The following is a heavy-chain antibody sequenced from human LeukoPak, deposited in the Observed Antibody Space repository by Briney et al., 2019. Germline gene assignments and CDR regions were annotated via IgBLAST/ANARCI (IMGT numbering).Heavy chain of an antibody. J-gene: IGHJ4*02. CDR1: GFTFSSYG. Sequence: GGSLRLSCAASGFTFSSYGMHWVRQAPGKGLEWVAFIRYDGSNKYYADSVKGRFTISRDNSKNTLYLQMNSLRAEDTAVYYCATLCGGDCYTDFDYWGQGTLVTVSS. CDR3: ATLCGGDCYTDFDY. V-gene: IGHV3-30*02. CDR2: IRYDGSNK. D-gene: IGHD2-21*02.